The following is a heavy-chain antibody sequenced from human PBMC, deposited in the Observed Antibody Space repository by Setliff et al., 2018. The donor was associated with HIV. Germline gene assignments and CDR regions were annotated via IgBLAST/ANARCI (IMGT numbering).Heavy chain of an antibody. CDR1: GYTFTSYY. V-gene: IGHV1-46*01. Sequence: ASVKVSCKASGYTFTSYYMHWVRQAPGQGLEWMGIINPSGGSTSYAQEFLGRVTITRDTSATTVYMELSSLRSEDTALYYCARGASLGRGGYYFDYWGQGTLVTVSS. D-gene: IGHD3-3*02. J-gene: IGHJ4*02. CDR2: INPSGGST. CDR3: ARGASLGRGGYYFDY.